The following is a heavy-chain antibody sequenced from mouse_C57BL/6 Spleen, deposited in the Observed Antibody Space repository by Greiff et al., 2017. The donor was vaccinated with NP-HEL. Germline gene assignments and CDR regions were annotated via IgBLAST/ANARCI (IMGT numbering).Heavy chain of an antibody. Sequence: VQLQESGAELVRPGTSVKVSCKASGYAFTNYLIEWVKQRPGQGLEWIGVINPGSGGTNYNEKFKGKATLTADKSSSTAYMQLSSLTSEDSAVYFCAREGTGPFAYWGQGTLVTVSA. CDR1: GYAFTNYL. CDR2: INPGSGGT. V-gene: IGHV1-54*01. J-gene: IGHJ3*01. D-gene: IGHD4-1*01. CDR3: AREGTGPFAY.